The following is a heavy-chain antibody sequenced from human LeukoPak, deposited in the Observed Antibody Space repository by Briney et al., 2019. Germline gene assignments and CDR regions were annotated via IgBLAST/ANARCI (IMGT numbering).Heavy chain of an antibody. V-gene: IGHV3-23*01. CDR3: AKASGGSGSYAPFDY. CDR2: ISGSGGST. Sequence: GGSLRLSCAASGFTFSSYAMSWVRQAPGKGLEWVSAISGSGGSTYYADSVKGRFTISRDNSKNTLYLQMNSLRAEDTAVYYCAKASGGSGSYAPFDYWGLGTLVTVSS. D-gene: IGHD1-26*01. J-gene: IGHJ4*02. CDR1: GFTFSSYA.